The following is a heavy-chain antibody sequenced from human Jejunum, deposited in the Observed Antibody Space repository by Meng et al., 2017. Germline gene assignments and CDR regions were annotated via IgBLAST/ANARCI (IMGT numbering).Heavy chain of an antibody. Sequence: QGPVLRWGPGLLTPSGTLSLTCSVYDGSLNDYFWSWVRQPPGEGLEWIGEIHHSGITKYSPSLRSRVTISVDTSKNQFSLKLSSVTAADTAFYYCARGTGFKWEFIGGQGTMVTVSS. CDR1: DGSLNDYF. CDR3: ARGTGFKWEFI. D-gene: IGHD1-26*01. J-gene: IGHJ3*02. V-gene: IGHV4-34*01. CDR2: IHHSGIT.